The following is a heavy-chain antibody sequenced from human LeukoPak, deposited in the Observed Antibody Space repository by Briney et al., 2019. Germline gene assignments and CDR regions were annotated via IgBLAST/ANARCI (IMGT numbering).Heavy chain of an antibody. CDR2: IYSGGST. CDR3: VRGVVRGSYFWPHDY. Sequence: HAGGSLRLSCAASGFTVSSNYMSWVRQAPGKGLEWVSVIYSGGSTYYADSVKGRFTISRDNSKNTLYLQMNSLRAEDTAVYYCVRGVVRGSYFWPHDYWGQGTLVTVSS. D-gene: IGHD1-26*01. J-gene: IGHJ4*02. V-gene: IGHV3-66*02. CDR1: GFTVSSNY.